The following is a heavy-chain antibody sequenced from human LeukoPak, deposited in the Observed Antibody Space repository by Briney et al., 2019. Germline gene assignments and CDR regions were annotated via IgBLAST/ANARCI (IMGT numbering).Heavy chain of an antibody. CDR3: ARSQSSSLIDY. Sequence: PGGSLRLSCLASGFTFNTYAMNWVRQAPGKGLEWVAVIWYDGTSKDYADSVKGRFTFSRDNSKNTLYLQMNSLTVEDTAVYYCARSQSSSLIDYWGQGTLVTVSS. J-gene: IGHJ4*02. CDR2: IWYDGTSK. D-gene: IGHD6-13*01. CDR1: GFTFNTYA. V-gene: IGHV3-33*08.